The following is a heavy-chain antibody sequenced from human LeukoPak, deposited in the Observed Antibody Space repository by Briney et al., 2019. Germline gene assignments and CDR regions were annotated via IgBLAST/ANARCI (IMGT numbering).Heavy chain of an antibody. CDR1: GFSIGSSW. V-gene: IGHV3-7*01. D-gene: IGHD7-27*01. J-gene: IGHJ4*02. Sequence: GRSLRLSCAVSGFSIGSSWMSWVRQTPGEGLEWVADMNEDGSGTYYVDSVKGRFTVSRDNAQNSVYLQMNSLRVEDTGVYYCARDPAWGAIDYWGQGTLVTVSS. CDR2: MNEDGSGT. CDR3: ARDPAWGAIDY.